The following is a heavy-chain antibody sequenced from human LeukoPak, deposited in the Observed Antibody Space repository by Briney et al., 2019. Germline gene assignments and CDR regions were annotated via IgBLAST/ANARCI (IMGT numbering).Heavy chain of an antibody. J-gene: IGHJ4*02. V-gene: IGHV4-61*02. D-gene: IGHD3-10*01. CDR2: IYTSGST. CDR3: ARDPSYYYGSGSYYDY. CDR1: GGSISSGSYY. Sequence: SETLSLTCTVSGGSISSGSYYWSWIRQPAGKGLEWIGRIYTSGSTNYNPSLKSRVTISVDTSKNQFSLKLSSVTAADTAVYYCARDPSYYYGSGSYYDYWGQGTLVTVSS.